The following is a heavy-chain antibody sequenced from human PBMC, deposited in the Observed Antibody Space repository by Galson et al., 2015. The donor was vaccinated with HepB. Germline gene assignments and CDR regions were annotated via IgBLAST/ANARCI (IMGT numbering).Heavy chain of an antibody. CDR2: IGWEDDK. V-gene: IGHV2-70*11. D-gene: IGHD6-6*01. J-gene: IGHJ6*02. CDR3: ARILPYSSSSVNSVMDV. Sequence: PALVKPTQTLKLTCTFSGFSLSTSGTCVSWIRQPPGKALEWLARIGWEDDKYYTTSLKTRLTISKDTSKNQVVLTITNMDPVDTATYYCARILPYSSSSVNSVMDVWGQGTTVTVSS. CDR1: GFSLSTSGTC.